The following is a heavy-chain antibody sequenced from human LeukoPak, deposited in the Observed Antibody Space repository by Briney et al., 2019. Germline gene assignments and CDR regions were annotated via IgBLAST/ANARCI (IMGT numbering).Heavy chain of an antibody. Sequence: PPETLSLTCTVSGGSISSYYWSWIRQPAGKGLEWIGRIYGSDSGRTNYNPSLKSRVSMSVDTSKKQFSLMLSSVTAADTAIYYCARMYSGTYGGIDYWGQGTLVTVSS. D-gene: IGHD1-26*01. J-gene: IGHJ4*02. CDR2: IYGSDSGRT. CDR1: GGSISSYY. CDR3: ARMYSGTYGGIDY. V-gene: IGHV4-4*07.